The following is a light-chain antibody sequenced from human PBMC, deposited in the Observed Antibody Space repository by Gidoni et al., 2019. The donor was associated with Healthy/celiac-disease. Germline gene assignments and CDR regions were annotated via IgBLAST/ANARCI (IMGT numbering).Light chain of an antibody. Sequence: EIVLTKSPGTLTLSPGDRATLSCRSIQSASSSYLAWYQQKTGQAPRLLIYGASSRATGIPHRFIGSGSGTDFTLTISRLEPDDFAVYYCQQYGSSPLFTFGPGTKVDIK. V-gene: IGKV3-20*01. J-gene: IGKJ3*01. CDR1: QSASSSY. CDR2: GAS. CDR3: QQYGSSPLFT.